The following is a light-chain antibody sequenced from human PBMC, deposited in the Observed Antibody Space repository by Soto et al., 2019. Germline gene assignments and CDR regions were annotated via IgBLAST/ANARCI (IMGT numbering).Light chain of an antibody. Sequence: VLTQPPSASGTPGQRVTVSCSGSSSNIGNNYVFWYQHLPGTAPKLLIYRNDQRPSGVSARFSGSKSGTSASLAISGLRSEDEADYYCAAWDDSLSGSYVFGPGTKVTVL. V-gene: IGLV1-47*01. J-gene: IGLJ1*01. CDR3: AAWDDSLSGSYV. CDR1: SSNIGNNY. CDR2: RND.